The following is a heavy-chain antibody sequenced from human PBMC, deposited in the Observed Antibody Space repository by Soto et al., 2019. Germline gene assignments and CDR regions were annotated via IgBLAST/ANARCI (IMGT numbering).Heavy chain of an antibody. CDR1: GYTFTSYG. CDR2: IIPIFGTA. D-gene: IGHD2-2*02. CDR3: ARDDCSSTSCYKTTPYYYYGMDV. Sequence: SVKVSCKASGYTFTSYGISWVRQAPGQGLEWMGWIIPIFGTANYAQKFQGRVTITADESTSTAYMELSSLRSEDTAVYYCARDDCSSTSCYKTTPYYYYGMDVWGQGTTVTVSS. V-gene: IGHV1-69*13. J-gene: IGHJ6*02.